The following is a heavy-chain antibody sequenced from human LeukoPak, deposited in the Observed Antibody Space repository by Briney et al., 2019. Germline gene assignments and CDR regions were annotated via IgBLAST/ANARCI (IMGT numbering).Heavy chain of an antibody. CDR3: AKDLDYGDYEYLFDY. V-gene: IGHV3-23*01. CDR2: ISGSGGST. D-gene: IGHD4-17*01. CDR1: GFTFSSYA. Sequence: PGTSLRLSCEASGFTFSSYAMSWVRQAPGKGLEWVSAISGSGGSTYYADSVKGRFTISRDNSKNTLYPQMNSLRAEDTAVYYCAKDLDYGDYEYLFDYWGQGTLVTVSS. J-gene: IGHJ4*02.